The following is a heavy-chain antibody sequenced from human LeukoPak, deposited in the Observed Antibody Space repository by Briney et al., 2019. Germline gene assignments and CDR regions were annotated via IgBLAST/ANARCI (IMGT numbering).Heavy chain of an antibody. CDR3: AKSAVETRYSSPSGYFDY. CDR2: ISGSGGST. CDR1: GFTFSSYA. Sequence: GGSLRLSCAASGFTFSSYAMSWVRQAPGEGLEWVSAISGSGGSTYYADSVKGRFTISRDNSKNTLYLQMNSLRAEDTAVYYCAKSAVETRYSSPSGYFDYWGQGTLVTVSS. J-gene: IGHJ4*02. D-gene: IGHD6-19*01. V-gene: IGHV3-23*01.